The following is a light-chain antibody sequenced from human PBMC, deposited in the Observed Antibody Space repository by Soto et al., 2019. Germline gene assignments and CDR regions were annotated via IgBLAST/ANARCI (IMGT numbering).Light chain of an antibody. CDR1: QSVSSY. CDR2: DAS. J-gene: IGKJ2*01. Sequence: EIVLTQSPATLSLPPGERATLSCRASQSVSSYLAWYQQKPGQAPRLLIYDASNRATGIPARFSGSGSGTAFTLTISSLEPEDFAVYYCQQRSNWPRYTFGQGTKLEIK. CDR3: QQRSNWPRYT. V-gene: IGKV3-11*01.